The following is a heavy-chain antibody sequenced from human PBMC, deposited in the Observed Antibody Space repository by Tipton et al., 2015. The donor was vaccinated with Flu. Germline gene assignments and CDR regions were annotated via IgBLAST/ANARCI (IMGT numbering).Heavy chain of an antibody. CDR1: GFNVSSFG. CDR2: LWYDGGNV. J-gene: IGHJ6*02. Sequence: SLRLSCAASGFNVSSFGMHWVRQAPGKGLEWVAYLWYDGGNVHYGDSVKGRFTISKDNSKNTVYLQMTSLRVEDTAVYFCAREGPSDYGMDVWGQGTTVTVS. V-gene: IGHV3-33*01. CDR3: AREGPSDYGMDV.